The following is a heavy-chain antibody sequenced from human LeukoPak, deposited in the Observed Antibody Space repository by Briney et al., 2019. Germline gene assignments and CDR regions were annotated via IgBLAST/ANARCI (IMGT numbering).Heavy chain of an antibody. J-gene: IGHJ4*02. CDR1: GFTFSSYG. V-gene: IGHV3-30*03. CDR3: TRHVEEWFGEFQRYFDY. Sequence: GGSLRLSCAASGFTFSSYGMHWVRQAPGKGLEWVAVISYDGSNKYYADSVKGRFTISRDNSKNTLYLQMNSLKTEDTAVYYCTRHVEEWFGEFQRYFDYWGQGTLVTVSS. D-gene: IGHD3-10*01. CDR2: ISYDGSNK.